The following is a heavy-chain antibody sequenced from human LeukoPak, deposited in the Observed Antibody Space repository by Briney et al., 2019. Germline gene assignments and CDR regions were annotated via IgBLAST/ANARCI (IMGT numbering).Heavy chain of an antibody. CDR2: ICDSAGSK. V-gene: IGHV3-23*01. CDR3: AKARSSVRGVIGYGMDV. Sequence: PGGSLELFCAASWFTFRSYAMGWVRPAPGKGLEWVSAICDSAGSKYYAGSVKGRFTISRDNSKNTLYLQMNSLRAEDTDAYYCAKARSSVRGVIGYGMDVWGQGTTVTVSS. D-gene: IGHD3-10*01. J-gene: IGHJ6*02. CDR1: WFTFRSYA.